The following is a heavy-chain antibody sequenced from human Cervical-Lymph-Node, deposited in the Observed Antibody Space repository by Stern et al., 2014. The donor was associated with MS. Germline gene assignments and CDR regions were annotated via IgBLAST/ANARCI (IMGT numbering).Heavy chain of an antibody. CDR3: ARQRYFDY. V-gene: IGHV5-51*01. J-gene: IGHJ4*02. Sequence: VQLVQSGPEVKRPGESLKISCQASGYTFTSYWIGWVRQMPGKGLEWIAIIFPGGSDIRYSPSFQGQVTISADKSSSTAYLQWNNMKASDTAIYYCARQRYFDYWGQGTLVTDSS. CDR1: GYTFTSYW. CDR2: IFPGGSDI.